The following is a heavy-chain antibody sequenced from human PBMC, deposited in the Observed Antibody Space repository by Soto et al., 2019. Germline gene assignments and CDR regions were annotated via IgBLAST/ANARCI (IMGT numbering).Heavy chain of an antibody. Sequence: QVQLQESGPGLVKPSGTLSLTCAVSGGSISSSNWWSWVRQPPGKGLEWIGEIYHSGSTNYNPSLKSRVTISVDQAKNQFSLKLSSVTAADTAVYYCARVRGGYYYAMDVWGQGTTVTVAS. V-gene: IGHV4-4*02. J-gene: IGHJ6*02. CDR2: IYHSGST. CDR3: ARVRGGYYYAMDV. D-gene: IGHD3-10*02. CDR1: GGSISSSNW.